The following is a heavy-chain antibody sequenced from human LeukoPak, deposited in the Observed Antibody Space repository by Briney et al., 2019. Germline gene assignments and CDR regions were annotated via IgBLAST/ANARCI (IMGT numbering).Heavy chain of an antibody. J-gene: IGHJ5*02. D-gene: IGHD1-26*01. CDR3: AKDRLVGARHQNWFDP. V-gene: IGHV3-30*18. CDR2: ISYDGSNK. Sequence: HPGRSLRLSCAASGFTFSSYVMHWVRQAPGKGLEWVAVISYDGSNKYYADSVKGRFTISRDNSKNTLYLQMNSLRAEDTAVYYCAKDRLVGARHQNWFDPWGQGTLVTVSS. CDR1: GFTFSSYV.